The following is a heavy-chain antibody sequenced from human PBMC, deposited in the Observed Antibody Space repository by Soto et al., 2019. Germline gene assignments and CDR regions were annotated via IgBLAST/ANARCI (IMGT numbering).Heavy chain of an antibody. CDR1: GFIFSDYY. CDR3: ARLPPPSCSGGSCSPY. J-gene: IGHJ4*02. V-gene: IGHV3-11*01. Sequence: PGGSLRLSCVASGFIFSDYYMSWIRQTPGRGLEWASYISTNGRNIYYADSVKGRFTISRDNTKNSLYLQMNSLRAEDTAVYYCARLPPPSCSGGSCSPYWGQRTLVTVSS. CDR2: ISTNGRNI. D-gene: IGHD2-15*01.